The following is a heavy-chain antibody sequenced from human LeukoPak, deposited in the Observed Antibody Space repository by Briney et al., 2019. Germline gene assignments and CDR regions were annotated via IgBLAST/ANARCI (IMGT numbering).Heavy chain of an antibody. CDR3: AKARGVAAPPLDY. Sequence: ASVKVSCKASGYTFSSYYVHWVRQAPGQGLEWMGIINPSGGSTSYAQKFQGRVTMTRDTSTSTVYMELSSLRAEDTAVYYCAKARGVAAPPLDYWGQGTLVTVSS. D-gene: IGHD6-13*01. CDR2: INPSGGST. J-gene: IGHJ4*02. CDR1: GYTFSSYY. V-gene: IGHV1-46*01.